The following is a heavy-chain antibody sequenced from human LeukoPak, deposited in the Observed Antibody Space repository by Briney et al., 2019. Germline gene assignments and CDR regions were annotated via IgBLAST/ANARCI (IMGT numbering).Heavy chain of an antibody. D-gene: IGHD5-18*01. J-gene: IGHJ3*02. V-gene: IGHV1-46*01. CDR3: AREEAAMVTHAFDI. CDR2: IIPSGGDT. CDR1: GYTFTNYY. Sequence: ASVKVSCKASGYTFTNYYIHWVRQAPGQGLEWMGVIIPSGGDTTYAQRFQGRVTMTRDTSTSTVYMELTSLRAEDTAVYYCAREEAAMVTHAFDIWGQGTMVTVSS.